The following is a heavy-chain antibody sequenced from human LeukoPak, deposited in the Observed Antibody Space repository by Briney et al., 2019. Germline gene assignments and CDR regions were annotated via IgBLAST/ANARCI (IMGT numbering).Heavy chain of an antibody. CDR3: ARTRIGRFDP. CDR1: GGSFSGYY. J-gene: IGHJ5*02. V-gene: IGHV4-34*01. Sequence: SETLSLTCAVYGGSFSGYYCSWIRQPPGKGLEWIGEINHSGSTNYNPSLKSRVTISVDTSKNQFSLKLSSVTAADTAVYYCARTRIGRFDPWGQGTLVTVSS. CDR2: INHSGST. D-gene: IGHD3-22*01.